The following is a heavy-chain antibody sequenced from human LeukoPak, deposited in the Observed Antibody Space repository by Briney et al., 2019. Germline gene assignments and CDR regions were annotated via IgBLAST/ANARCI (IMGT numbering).Heavy chain of an antibody. CDR1: GYSISSGYY. CDR3: ARRRIYMVRGVKKPYYMDV. D-gene: IGHD3-10*01. J-gene: IGHJ6*03. CDR2: IYHSGST. V-gene: IGHV4-38-2*02. Sequence: PSETLSLTCTVSGYSISSGYYWGWIRQPPGKGLEWIGNIYHSGSTYYNPSLKSRVTISVDTSKNQFSLKLSSVTAADTAVYYCARRRIYMVRGVKKPYYMDVWGKGTTVTISS.